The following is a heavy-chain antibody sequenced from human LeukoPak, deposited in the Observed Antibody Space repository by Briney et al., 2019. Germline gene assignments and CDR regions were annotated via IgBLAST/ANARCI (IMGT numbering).Heavy chain of an antibody. D-gene: IGHD1-26*01. CDR1: RFTFNRYA. CDR2: ISGSGGGT. Sequence: GGSLRLSCAPSRFTFNRYAISWVRQAPRQGLKWVSSISGSGGGTFYASSVRGRFTISRDNSKDTVFLQMNGLRAEDTAMYYCAKWDENFYYMDVWGQGTTVTVSS. V-gene: IGHV3-23*01. CDR3: AKWDENFYYMDV. J-gene: IGHJ6*03.